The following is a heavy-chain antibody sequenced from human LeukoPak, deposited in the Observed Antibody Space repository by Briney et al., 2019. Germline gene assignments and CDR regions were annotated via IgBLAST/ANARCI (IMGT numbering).Heavy chain of an antibody. Sequence: KSSETLSLTCTVSGGSIDSYYWSWIRQPPGKGLEWIGYIYYTGSTEYHPSLKSRVTISLDTSKNQFSLKLTSVTAADTAVCYCARVYQSAEYYFDYWGRGNLVSVSS. J-gene: IGHJ4*02. CDR3: ARVYQSAEYYFDY. CDR1: GGSIDSYY. CDR2: IYYTGST. D-gene: IGHD2-2*01. V-gene: IGHV4-59*01.